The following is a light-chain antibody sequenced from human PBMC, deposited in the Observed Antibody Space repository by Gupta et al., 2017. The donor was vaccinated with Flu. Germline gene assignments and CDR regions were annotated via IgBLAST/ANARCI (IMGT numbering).Light chain of an antibody. CDR2: GNN. Sequence: QSVLTQPPSLSGAPGQRVPISCTGSSSNIGAGSAVHWYQQLPGAAPKLLIYGNNNRPSGVPDRFSASKSGTSASLAISGLQAEDEADYYCQSYDRLSGSYWIFGGGTKVTVL. CDR1: SSNIGAGSA. V-gene: IGLV1-40*01. J-gene: IGLJ2*01. CDR3: QSYDRLSGSYWI.